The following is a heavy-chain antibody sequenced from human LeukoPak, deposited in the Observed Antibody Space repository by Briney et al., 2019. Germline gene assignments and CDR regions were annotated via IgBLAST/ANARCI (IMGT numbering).Heavy chain of an antibody. J-gene: IGHJ6*04. Sequence: SETLSLTCTVSGGSISSSSYYWGWIRQPPGKGLEWIGSIYYSGSTYYNPSLKSRVTISVDTSKNQFSLKLSSVTAADTAVYYCASLTYYDFWSGYSDQPDVWGKGTTVTVSS. CDR2: IYYSGST. CDR3: ASLTYYDFWSGYSDQPDV. D-gene: IGHD3-3*01. V-gene: IGHV4-39*01. CDR1: GGSISSSSYY.